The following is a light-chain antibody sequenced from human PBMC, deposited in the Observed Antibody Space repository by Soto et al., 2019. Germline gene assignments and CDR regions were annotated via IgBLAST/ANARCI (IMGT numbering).Light chain of an antibody. CDR3: RQANSFPLT. J-gene: IGKJ5*01. V-gene: IGKV1-12*01. CDR1: QGFSSW. CDR2: AAS. Sequence: DIQMTQSPSAVSASVGDRVTITCRASQGFSSWLAWYQQKPGKAPNLLIYAASSLQSGVPSRFSGSGSGTNFTLTITSLQPEDFATYYCRQANSFPLTFGQGTRLEIK.